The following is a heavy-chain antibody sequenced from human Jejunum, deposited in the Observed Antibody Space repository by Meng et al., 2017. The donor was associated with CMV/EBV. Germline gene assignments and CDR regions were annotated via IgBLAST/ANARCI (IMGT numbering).Heavy chain of an antibody. D-gene: IGHD1-1*01. CDR3: AHKIIGCMRDWNGGVFDY. CDR2: IYWDNDK. J-gene: IGHJ4*02. CDR1: LCNSGVG. Sequence: LCNSGVGVSCVRQPPGQALEWLVFIYWDNDKRYNPSLKSRLSITKDTSKSQVVLTMTNMDPVDTATYYSAHKIIGCMRDWNGGVFDYWGQGALVTVSS. V-gene: IGHV2-5*02.